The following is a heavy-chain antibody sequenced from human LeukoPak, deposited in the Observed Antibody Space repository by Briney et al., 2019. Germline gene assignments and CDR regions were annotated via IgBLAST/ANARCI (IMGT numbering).Heavy chain of an antibody. CDR1: GFTFSSYA. CDR2: ISGTGGST. V-gene: IGHV3-23*01. J-gene: IGHJ4*02. D-gene: IGHD6-19*01. Sequence: PGGSLRLSCAASGFTFSSYAMSWVRQAPGKGLEWVSAISGTGGSTFYADSVKGRFTISRDNSRNTLYLQMNSLRAEDTAIYYCAKDLGIGWFIDYWGQGTLVTVSS. CDR3: AKDLGIGWFIDY.